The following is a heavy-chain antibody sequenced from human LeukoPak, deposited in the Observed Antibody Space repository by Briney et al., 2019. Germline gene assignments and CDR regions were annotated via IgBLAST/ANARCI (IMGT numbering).Heavy chain of an antibody. CDR3: AAKRVATIGLGY. D-gene: IGHD5-12*01. V-gene: IGHV1-24*01. J-gene: IGHJ4*02. Sequence: ASVKVSCKVSGYTLTELSMHWVRQAPGKGLEWMGGFDPEDGETIYAQKFQGRVTMTEGTSTDTAYMELSSLRSEDTAVYYCAAKRVATIGLGYWGQGTLVTVSS. CDR1: GYTLTELS. CDR2: FDPEDGET.